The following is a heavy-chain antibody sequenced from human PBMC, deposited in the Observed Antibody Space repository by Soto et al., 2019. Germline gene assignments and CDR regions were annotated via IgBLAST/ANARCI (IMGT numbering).Heavy chain of an antibody. J-gene: IGHJ5*02. D-gene: IGHD5-18*01. CDR2: ISYDGSNK. V-gene: IGHV3-30-3*01. Sequence: QVQLVESGGGVVQPGRSLRLSCAASGFTFSSYAMHWVRQAQGKGLEWVAVISYDGSNKYYADSVKGRFTISRDNSKNTLYLQMNSLRAEDTAVYYCASRDTAMAADTWGQGTLVTVSS. CDR3: ASRDTAMAADT. CDR1: GFTFSSYA.